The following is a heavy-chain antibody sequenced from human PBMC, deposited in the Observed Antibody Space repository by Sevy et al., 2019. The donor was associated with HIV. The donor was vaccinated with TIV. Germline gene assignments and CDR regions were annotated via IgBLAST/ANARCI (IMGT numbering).Heavy chain of an antibody. Sequence: SETLSLTCAVSGGSISSGGYSWSWIRQPPGKGLEWIGYIYHSGSTYYNPSLKSRVTISVDRSKNQFSLKLSSVTAADTAVYYCARAYYYGSGSYYMGSVYFDYWGQGTLVTVSS. V-gene: IGHV4-30-2*01. CDR1: GGSISSGGYS. CDR3: ARAYYYGSGSYYMGSVYFDY. J-gene: IGHJ4*02. D-gene: IGHD3-10*01. CDR2: IYHSGST.